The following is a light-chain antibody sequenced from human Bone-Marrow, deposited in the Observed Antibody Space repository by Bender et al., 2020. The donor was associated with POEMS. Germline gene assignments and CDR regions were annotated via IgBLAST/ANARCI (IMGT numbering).Light chain of an antibody. Sequence: SSELTQDPAMSVALGQTVTITCQGDSLSGYYASWYQQKPGQAPILVFYGKDNRPSGVPDRFSGSNSGNTASLTITGAQAEDEADYYCKFRDSSGNHVVFGGGTKLTVL. J-gene: IGLJ3*02. CDR3: KFRDSSGNHVV. V-gene: IGLV3-19*01. CDR1: SLSGYY. CDR2: GKD.